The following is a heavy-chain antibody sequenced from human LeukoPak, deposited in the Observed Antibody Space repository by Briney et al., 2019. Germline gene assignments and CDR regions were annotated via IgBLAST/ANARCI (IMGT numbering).Heavy chain of an antibody. CDR1: GYTFTGSY. V-gene: IGHV1-2*02. CDR2: INPNSGGT. Sequence: GASVKVSCKASGYTFTGSYIHWVRQAPGQGLEWMGWINPNSGGTNYAQRFQGRVTMTKDTSIDTAYMELSRLTSDDTAVYYCARSRRMDVWGQGTAVTVSS. J-gene: IGHJ6*02. CDR3: ARSRRMDV.